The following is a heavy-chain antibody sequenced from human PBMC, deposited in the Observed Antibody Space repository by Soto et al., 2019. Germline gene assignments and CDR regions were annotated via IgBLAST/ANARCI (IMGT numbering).Heavy chain of an antibody. CDR1: GGSISSSSYY. V-gene: IGHV4-39*01. D-gene: IGHD5-18*01. CDR2: IYYSGST. CDR3: ASVEDTAMSLYYFDY. Sequence: SETLSLTCTVSGGSISSSSYYWGWIRQPPGKGLEWIGSIYYSGSTYYNPSLKSRVTISVDTSKNQFSLKLSSVTAADTAVYYCASVEDTAMSLYYFDYWGQGTLVTVSS. J-gene: IGHJ4*02.